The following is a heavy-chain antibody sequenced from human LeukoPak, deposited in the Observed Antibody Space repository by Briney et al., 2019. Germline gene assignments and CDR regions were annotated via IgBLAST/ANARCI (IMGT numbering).Heavy chain of an antibody. V-gene: IGHV1-18*01. CDR2: ISAYNGNT. D-gene: IGHD3-10*01. CDR3: ARERITMARGYYYYYGMDV. J-gene: IGHJ6*02. CDR1: GYTFTSYG. Sequence: ASVKVSCKASGYTFTSYGISWVRQAPGQGLEWVGWISAYNGNTNYAQKLQGRVTMTTDTSTSTAYMELRSLRSDDTAVYYCARERITMARGYYYYYGMDVWGQGTTVTVSS.